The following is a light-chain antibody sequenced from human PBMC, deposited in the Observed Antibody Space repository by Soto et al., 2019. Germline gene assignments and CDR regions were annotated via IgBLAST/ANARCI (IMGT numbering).Light chain of an antibody. J-gene: IGKJ2*01. CDR3: HQFGSSPYT. CDR1: QSVIRSY. V-gene: IGKV3-20*01. CDR2: GAS. Sequence: EIVLTQSPGTLSLSPGERATLSCRASQSVIRSYFAWYQQKPDQAPRLLIYGASSRATGSPDRFSGSGSGTDSSLTISRLEPEDSAVYYCHQFGSSPYTFGQGTKLEI.